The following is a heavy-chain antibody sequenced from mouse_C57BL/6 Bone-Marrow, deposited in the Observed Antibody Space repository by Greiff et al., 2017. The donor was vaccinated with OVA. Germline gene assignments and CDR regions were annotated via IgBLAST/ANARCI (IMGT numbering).Heavy chain of an antibody. J-gene: IGHJ3*01. CDR2: IDPNSGGT. V-gene: IGHV1-72*01. CDR1: GYTFTSYW. Sequence: QVHVKQSGAELVKPGASVKLSCKASGYTFTSYWMHWVKQRPGRGLERIGRIDPNSGGTKYNEKFKSKATLTVDKPSSTAYMQLSSLTSEDSAIYYCARLPWCAYWGQGTLVTVSA. CDR3: ARLPWCAY. D-gene: IGHD2-1*01.